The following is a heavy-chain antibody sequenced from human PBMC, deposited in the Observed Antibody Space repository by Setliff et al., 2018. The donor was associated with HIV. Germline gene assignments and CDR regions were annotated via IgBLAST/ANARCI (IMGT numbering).Heavy chain of an antibody. CDR1: GGSISSGTYY. Sequence: SETLSLTCTVSGGSISSGTYYWTWIRQSAGKGLEWIGHIYITGDTDYNPSLKSRVTISVDTSKNQFSLTLTSVTAADTAVYYCNIYYYYYMDVWGKGTTVTVSS. J-gene: IGHJ6*03. CDR2: IYITGDT. CDR3: NIYYYYYMDV. V-gene: IGHV4-61*09.